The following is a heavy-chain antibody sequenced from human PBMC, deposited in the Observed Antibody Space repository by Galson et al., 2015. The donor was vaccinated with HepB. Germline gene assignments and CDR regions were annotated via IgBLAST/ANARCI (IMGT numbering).Heavy chain of an antibody. D-gene: IGHD3-10*01. Sequence: SVKVSCKASGYTFSDYAMHWVRQAPGQSLQWIGWINAGSGKTVYSQKFQGRVTITRDTSASTVYMELSSLRSEDTAIYYCAREIYGPGSLPFDYWGQGTLVTVSS. CDR3: AREIYGPGSLPFDY. J-gene: IGHJ4*02. V-gene: IGHV1-3*01. CDR2: INAGSGKT. CDR1: GYTFSDYA.